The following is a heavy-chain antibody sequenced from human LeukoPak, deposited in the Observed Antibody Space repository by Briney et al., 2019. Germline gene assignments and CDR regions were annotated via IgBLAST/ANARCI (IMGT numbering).Heavy chain of an antibody. CDR1: GFTFSSYG. V-gene: IGHV3-30*18. Sequence: AGGSLRLSCAASGFTFSSYGMHWVRQAPGKGLEWVAVISYDGSNKYYADSVKGRFTISRDNSKNTLYLQMNSLRAEDTAVYYCAKGEESGYSGYDSGYFDYWGQGTLVTVSS. J-gene: IGHJ4*02. CDR2: ISYDGSNK. CDR3: AKGEESGYSGYDSGYFDY. D-gene: IGHD5-12*01.